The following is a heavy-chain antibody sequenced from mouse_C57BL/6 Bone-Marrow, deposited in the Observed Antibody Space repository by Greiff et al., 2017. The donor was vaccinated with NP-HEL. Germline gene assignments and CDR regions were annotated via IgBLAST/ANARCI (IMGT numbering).Heavy chain of an antibody. CDR2: ISSGGSYT. CDR1: GFTFSSYG. J-gene: IGHJ3*01. Sequence: EVQGVESGGGLVKPGGSLKLSCAASGFTFSSYGMSWVRQTPDKRLEWVATISSGGSYTYYPDSVKGRFTISRDNAKNTLYLQMSSLKSEDTAMYYCARQWLLGPFAYWGQGTLVTVSA. D-gene: IGHD2-3*01. V-gene: IGHV5-6*01. CDR3: ARQWLLGPFAY.